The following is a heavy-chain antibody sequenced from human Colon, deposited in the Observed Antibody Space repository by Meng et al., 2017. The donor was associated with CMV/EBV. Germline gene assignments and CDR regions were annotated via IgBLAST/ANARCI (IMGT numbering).Heavy chain of an antibody. CDR1: GGTFSSYA. CDR3: ASRVNSGSYPLHWYFDL. J-gene: IGHJ2*01. Sequence: SVKVSCKASGGTFSSYAISWVRQAPGQGLEWMGGIIPIFGTANYAQKVQGRDTITTDESTSTAYMELSSLRSEDTAVYYCASRVNSGSYPLHWYFDLWGRGTLVTVSS. D-gene: IGHD1-26*01. CDR2: IIPIFGTA. V-gene: IGHV1-69*05.